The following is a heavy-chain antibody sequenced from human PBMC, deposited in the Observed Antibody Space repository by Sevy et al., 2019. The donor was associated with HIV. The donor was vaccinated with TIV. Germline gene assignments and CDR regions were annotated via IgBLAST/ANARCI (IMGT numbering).Heavy chain of an antibody. CDR2: IGYDGNNK. J-gene: IGHJ4*02. CDR3: ARDPRIYGDYLLAYFDY. Sequence: GESLRLSCAASGLTPSTYGIHWVRQAPGKGLEWVAVIGYDGNNKFYADSVKGRFTISRDDSKNTVFLQMDSLRAEDTAVYYCARDPRIYGDYLLAYFDYWGQGTLVTVSS. CDR1: GLTPSTYG. D-gene: IGHD4-17*01. V-gene: IGHV3-33*01.